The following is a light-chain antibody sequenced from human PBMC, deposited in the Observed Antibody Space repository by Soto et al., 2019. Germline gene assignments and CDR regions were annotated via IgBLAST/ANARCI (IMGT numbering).Light chain of an antibody. Sequence: ETVMTQSPATLSVSPGEGATLSCRASQSFTHNLAWYQQKPGQAPRLLIYFTSTRATGIPARFSGSGSGTECSLTISSLQAEDFAVYYCQQYNQWPLCFGGGTKVETK. CDR1: QSFTHN. CDR2: FTS. J-gene: IGKJ4*01. V-gene: IGKV3-15*01. CDR3: QQYNQWPLC.